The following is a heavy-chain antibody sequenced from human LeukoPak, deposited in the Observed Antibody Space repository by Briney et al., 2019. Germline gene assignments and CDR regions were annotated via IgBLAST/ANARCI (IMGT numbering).Heavy chain of an antibody. CDR3: ARGPRRSWNYANWFDP. CDR1: GYTFTSYD. D-gene: IGHD1-7*01. Sequence: ASVKVSCKASGYTFTSYDINWVRQATGQGLEWMGWMNPNSGNTGYAQKFQGRVTMTRNTSISTAYMELSSLRSEDTAVYCCARGPRRSWNYANWFDPWGQGTLVTVSS. V-gene: IGHV1-8*01. CDR2: MNPNSGNT. J-gene: IGHJ5*02.